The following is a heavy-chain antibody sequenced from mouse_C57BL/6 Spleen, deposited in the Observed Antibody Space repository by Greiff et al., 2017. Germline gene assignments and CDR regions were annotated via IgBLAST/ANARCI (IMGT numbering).Heavy chain of an antibody. J-gene: IGHJ3*01. Sequence: QVQLQQPGAELVRPGSSVKLSCKASGYTFTSYWMHWVKQRPIQGLEWIGNIDPSDSDTHYNQKFKDKATLTVDKSSSTAYMQLSSLTSEDSAVYYCARLTAQASFAYWGQGTLVTVSA. D-gene: IGHD3-2*02. V-gene: IGHV1-52*01. CDR2: IDPSDSDT. CDR1: GYTFTSYW. CDR3: ARLTAQASFAY.